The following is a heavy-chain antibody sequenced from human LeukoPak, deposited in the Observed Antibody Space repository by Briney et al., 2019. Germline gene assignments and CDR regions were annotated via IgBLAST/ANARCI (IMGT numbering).Heavy chain of an antibody. CDR3: ARHYLGGNYPDYFNH. D-gene: IGHD1-26*01. CDR1: GGSISSGGYY. Sequence: SETLSLTCTVSGGSISSGGYYWSWIRQHPGKGLEWIGYIYYSGSTYYNPSLKSRVTISVDTSKNQFSLNLNSVTAADTALYSCARHYLGGNYPDYFNHWGQGTLVTVSS. CDR2: IYYSGST. V-gene: IGHV4-31*03. J-gene: IGHJ4*02.